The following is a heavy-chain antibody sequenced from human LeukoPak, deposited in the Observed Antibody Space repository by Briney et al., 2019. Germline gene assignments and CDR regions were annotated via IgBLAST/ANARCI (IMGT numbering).Heavy chain of an antibody. J-gene: IGHJ4*02. CDR2: ISSSSSYI. CDR3: ARERAVAEYYFDY. Sequence: KAGGSPRLSCAASGFTFSSYSMNWVRQAPGKGLEWVSSISSSSSYIYYADSVKGRFTISRDNAKNSLYLQMNSLRAEDTAVYYCARERAVAEYYFDYWGQGTLVTVSS. D-gene: IGHD6-19*01. V-gene: IGHV3-21*01. CDR1: GFTFSSYS.